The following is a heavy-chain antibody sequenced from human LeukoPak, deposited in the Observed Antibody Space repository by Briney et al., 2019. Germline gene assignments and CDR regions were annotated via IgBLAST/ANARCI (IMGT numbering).Heavy chain of an antibody. J-gene: IGHJ6*03. Sequence: GGSVRLSCAASGFTFSSYAMSWVRQAPGKGLEWVSAISGSGGSTYYADSVKGRFTISRDNSKNTLYLQMNSLRAEDTAVYYCAKGGGYEAQYYYYYLDVWGKGTTVTISS. V-gene: IGHV3-23*01. D-gene: IGHD5-12*01. CDR2: ISGSGGST. CDR1: GFTFSSYA. CDR3: AKGGGYEAQYYYYYLDV.